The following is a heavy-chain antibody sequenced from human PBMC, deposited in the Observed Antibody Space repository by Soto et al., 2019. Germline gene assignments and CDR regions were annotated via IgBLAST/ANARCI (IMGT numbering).Heavy chain of an antibody. D-gene: IGHD3-10*01. CDR2: ISWNSGSI. Sequence: PGGSLRLSCAASGFTFDDYAMHWVRQAPGKGLEWVSGISWNSGSIGYADSVKGRFTISRDNAKNSLYLQMNSLRAEDTALYYCAKDGFKFGELFSLPFDYWGQGTLVTVSS. J-gene: IGHJ4*02. CDR3: AKDGFKFGELFSLPFDY. CDR1: GFTFDDYA. V-gene: IGHV3-9*01.